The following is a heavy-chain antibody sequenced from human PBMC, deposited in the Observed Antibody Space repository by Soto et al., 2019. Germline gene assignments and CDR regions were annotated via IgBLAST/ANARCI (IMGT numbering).Heavy chain of an antibody. V-gene: IGHV3-23*01. D-gene: IGHD5-12*01. CDR3: AKAHIVATELGIYYYYGMDV. CDR2: ISGSGGST. Sequence: GGSLRLSCAASGFTFSSYAMSWVRQAPGKGLEWVSAISGSGGSTYYADSVKGRFTISRDNSKNTLYLQMNSLRAEDTAVYYCAKAHIVATELGIYYYYGMDVWGQGTTVTVSS. CDR1: GFTFSSYA. J-gene: IGHJ6*02.